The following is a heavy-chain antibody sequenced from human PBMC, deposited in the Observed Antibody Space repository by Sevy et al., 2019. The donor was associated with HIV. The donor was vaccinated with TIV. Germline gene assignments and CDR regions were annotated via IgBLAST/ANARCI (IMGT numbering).Heavy chain of an antibody. V-gene: IGHV4-59*08. CDR2: IYYSGST. CDR1: GGSISSYY. CDR3: ARHAEFGSSSPYYYMDV. Sequence: SETLSLTCTVSGGSISSYYWSWIRQPPGKGLEWIGYIYYSGSTNYNPSLKSRVTISVDTSKNQFSLKLSSVTAADTALYYCARHAEFGSSSPYYYMDVWGKGTTVTVSS. J-gene: IGHJ6*03. D-gene: IGHD6-6*01.